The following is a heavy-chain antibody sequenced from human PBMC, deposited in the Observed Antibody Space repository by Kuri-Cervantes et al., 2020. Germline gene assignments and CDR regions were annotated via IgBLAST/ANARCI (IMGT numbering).Heavy chain of an antibody. Sequence: ESLKISCTVSGGSISTYYWTWIRQPPGQGLEWIGYIYYTGSTTYNPSLKSRVTISVDTSNNQFSLNLDSVTAADTAVYYCASERVVYYDFWSGFLGKNWFDPWGQGTLVTVSS. CDR3: ASERVVYYDFWSGFLGKNWFDP. CDR1: GGSISTYY. V-gene: IGHV4-59*01. D-gene: IGHD3-3*01. CDR2: IYYTGST. J-gene: IGHJ5*02.